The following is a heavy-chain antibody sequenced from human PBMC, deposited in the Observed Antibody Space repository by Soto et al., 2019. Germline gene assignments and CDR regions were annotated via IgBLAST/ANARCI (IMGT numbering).Heavy chain of an antibody. CDR2: IYWDDDK. J-gene: IGHJ4*02. V-gene: IGHV2-5*02. D-gene: IGHD6-19*01. CDR3: AHTLVAGLGDYFDY. Sequence: QITLKESGPTLVKPTQTLTLTCTFSGFSLSTTRVGLGWIRQPPGKALEWLALIYWDDDKRYSPFLKSRLTITKDTSKNHVVLTMTNMDPMDTATYFCAHTLVAGLGDYFDYWGQGTLVTVSS. CDR1: GFSLSTTRVG.